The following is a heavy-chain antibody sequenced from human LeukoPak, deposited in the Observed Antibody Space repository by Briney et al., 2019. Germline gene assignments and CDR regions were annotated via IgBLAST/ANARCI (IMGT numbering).Heavy chain of an antibody. Sequence: SETLSLTCTVYGGSFSGYYWSWIRQPPGKGLEWIGEINHSGSTNYNPSLKSRVTISVDTSKNQFSLKLSSVTAADTAVYYCARGRYYARYFDYWGQGTLVTVSS. CDR2: INHSGST. CDR1: GGSFSGYY. J-gene: IGHJ4*02. D-gene: IGHD2/OR15-2a*01. CDR3: ARGRYYARYFDY. V-gene: IGHV4-34*01.